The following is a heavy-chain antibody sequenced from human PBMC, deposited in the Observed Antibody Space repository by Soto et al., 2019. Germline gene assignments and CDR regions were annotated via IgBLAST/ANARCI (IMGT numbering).Heavy chain of an antibody. CDR2: ISAYNGNT. Sequence: ASVKVSCKASGYTFTSYGISWVRQAPGQGLEWMGWISAYNGNTNYAQKLQGRVTMTTDTSTSTAYMELRSLRSDDTAVYYCVRESYGSASYYYYYYYMDVWGKGTTVTVSS. V-gene: IGHV1-18*01. CDR3: VRESYGSASYYYYYYYMDV. D-gene: IGHD3-10*01. CDR1: GYTFTSYG. J-gene: IGHJ6*03.